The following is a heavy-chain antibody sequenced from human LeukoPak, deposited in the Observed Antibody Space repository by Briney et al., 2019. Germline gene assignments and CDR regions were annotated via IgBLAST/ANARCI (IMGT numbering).Heavy chain of an antibody. CDR1: GFTFSDYY. CDR2: ARNKANSHTT. Sequence: GGSLTLSCVASGFTFSDYYMDWVRQAPGKGLEWVGRARNKANSHTTEYAASVKGRFIISRDDSKSSLYLQMNSLKTEDTAVYFCARRGFSDSRGYYPDFDYWGRGTLVTVSS. V-gene: IGHV3-72*01. J-gene: IGHJ4*02. D-gene: IGHD3-22*01. CDR3: ARRGFSDSRGYYPDFDY.